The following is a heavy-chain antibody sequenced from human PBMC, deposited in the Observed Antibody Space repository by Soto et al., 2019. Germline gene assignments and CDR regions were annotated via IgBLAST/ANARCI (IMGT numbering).Heavy chain of an antibody. CDR2: ISSSSSYI. V-gene: IGHV3-21*01. CDR1: GLTFSSYS. Sequence: GGSLRLSCAASGLTFSSYSMNWVRQAPGKGLEWVSSISSSSSYIYYADSVKGRFTISRDNAKNSLYLQMNSLRAEDTAVYYCARDHMRDDAFDIWGQGTMVTVSS. D-gene: IGHD2-2*01. J-gene: IGHJ3*02. CDR3: ARDHMRDDAFDI.